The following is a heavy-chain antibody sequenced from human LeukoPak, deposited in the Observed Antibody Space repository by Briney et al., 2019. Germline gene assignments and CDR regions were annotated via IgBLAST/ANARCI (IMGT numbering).Heavy chain of an antibody. CDR2: IGKDGTGN. D-gene: IGHD2/OR15-2a*01. CDR1: GFSLSRYW. V-gene: IGHV3-7*01. Sequence: GGSLRLSCAASGFSLSRYWMSWVRQAPGKGLEWVANIGKDGTGNHYVDSMKGRFTISRDNAKNSLYLEMNSLRADDTAVYYCARDLDFYATDYWGQGTLVTVSS. J-gene: IGHJ4*02. CDR3: ARDLDFYATDY.